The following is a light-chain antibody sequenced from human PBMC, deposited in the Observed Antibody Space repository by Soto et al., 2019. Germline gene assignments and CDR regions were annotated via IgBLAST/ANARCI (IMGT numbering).Light chain of an antibody. V-gene: IGKV1-39*01. CDR1: QTISSY. CDR3: QQSYSTPPT. CDR2: GAS. Sequence: DIQMTQSPSSLSASMGDRVTITCRASQTISSYLNWYQQKPGKAPKLLIYGASSLQSGVPSRFSGSGSGTDFSLTISSLQPEDFATYYCQQSYSTPPTFGQGTKLEIK. J-gene: IGKJ2*01.